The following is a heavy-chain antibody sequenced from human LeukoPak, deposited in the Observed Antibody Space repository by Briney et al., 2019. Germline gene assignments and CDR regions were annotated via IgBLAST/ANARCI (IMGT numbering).Heavy chain of an antibody. D-gene: IGHD4-17*01. CDR2: IYYSGST. V-gene: IGHV4-39*01. CDR1: GGSFSGYY. J-gene: IGHJ4*02. CDR3: ARLPTVTFFDY. Sequence: SETLSLTCAVYGGSFSGYYWGWIRQPPGKGLEWIGSIYYSGSTYHNPSLKSRVTISVDTSKNQFSLRLSSVTAADTAVYYCARLPTVTFFDYWGQGTLVTVSS.